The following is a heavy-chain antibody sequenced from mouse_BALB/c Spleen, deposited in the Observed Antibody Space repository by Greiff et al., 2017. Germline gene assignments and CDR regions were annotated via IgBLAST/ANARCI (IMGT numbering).Heavy chain of an antibody. Sequence: VQLVESGAELMKPGASVKISCKATGYTFSSYWIEWVKQRPGHGLEWIGEILPGSGSTNYNEKFKGKATFTADTSSNTAYMQLSSLTSEDSAVYYCASPIYDGYYVFDYWGQGTTLTVSS. D-gene: IGHD2-3*01. J-gene: IGHJ2*01. V-gene: IGHV1-9*01. CDR3: ASPIYDGYYVFDY. CDR2: ILPGSGST. CDR1: GYTFSSYW.